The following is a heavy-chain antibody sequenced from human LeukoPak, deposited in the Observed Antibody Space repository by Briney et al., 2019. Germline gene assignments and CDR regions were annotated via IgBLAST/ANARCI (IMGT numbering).Heavy chain of an antibody. J-gene: IGHJ6*02. Sequence: PGGSLRLPCAASGFTFSSYAMSWVRQAPGKGLEWVSAISGSGGSTYYADSVKGRFTISRDNSKNTLYLQMNSLRAEDTAVYYCAKSLLLQDYYYGMDVWGQGTTVTVSS. V-gene: IGHV3-23*01. D-gene: IGHD3-22*01. CDR3: AKSLLLQDYYYGMDV. CDR1: GFTFSSYA. CDR2: ISGSGGST.